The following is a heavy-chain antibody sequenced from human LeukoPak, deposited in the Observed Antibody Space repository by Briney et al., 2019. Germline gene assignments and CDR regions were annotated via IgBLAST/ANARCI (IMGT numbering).Heavy chain of an antibody. J-gene: IGHJ4*02. D-gene: IGHD3-10*01. CDR1: GFTFDDYA. CDR3: AKDMGTYYYGSFPDY. CDR2: ISWNSGSI. V-gene: IGHV3-9*01. Sequence: GGSLRLSCAASGFTFDDYAMHWVRQAPGKGLEWVSGISWNSGSIGYADSVKGRFTISRDNAKNSLYLQMNSLRAEDTALYYCAKDMGTYYYGSFPDYWGQGTLVTVSS.